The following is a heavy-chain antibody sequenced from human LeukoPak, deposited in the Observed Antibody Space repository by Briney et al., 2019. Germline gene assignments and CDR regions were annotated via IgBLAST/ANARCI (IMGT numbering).Heavy chain of an antibody. CDR3: ARDLTVGATLDY. V-gene: IGHV3-66*02. CDR1: GFTVSSNY. Sequence: GGSLRLSCAASGFTVSSNYMSWVRQAPGKGLEWVSVIYSGDSTYYADSVEGRFTISRDNSKNTLYLQMNSLRVEDTAVYYCARDLTVGATLDYWGQGTLVTVSS. D-gene: IGHD1-26*01. CDR2: IYSGDST. J-gene: IGHJ4*02.